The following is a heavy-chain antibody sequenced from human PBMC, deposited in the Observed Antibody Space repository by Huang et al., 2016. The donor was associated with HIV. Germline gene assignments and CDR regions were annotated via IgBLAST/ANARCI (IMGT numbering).Heavy chain of an antibody. Sequence: EVQLAQSGAEVKKPGESLKISCKGSGFSFTNYWIGWVRKMPGKGLEWMGIIYPGDSDTKYSPSFQGQVTISADKSISTAYLQWSSLKASDTAMYYCARSTSGYYYRTDYWGQGTLVTVSS. CDR3: ARSTSGYYYRTDY. CDR2: IYPGDSDT. D-gene: IGHD3-22*01. J-gene: IGHJ4*02. CDR1: GFSFTNYW. V-gene: IGHV5-51*01.